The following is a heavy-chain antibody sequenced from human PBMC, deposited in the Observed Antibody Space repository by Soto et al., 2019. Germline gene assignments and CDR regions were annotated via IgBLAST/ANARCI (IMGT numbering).Heavy chain of an antibody. V-gene: IGHV1-2*04. CDR3: ARGALHYDSSGYPGYIDY. J-gene: IGHJ4*02. D-gene: IGHD3-22*01. CDR1: GYTFTGYY. CDR2: INPNSGGT. Sequence: GASVKVSCKASGYTFTGYYMHWVRQAPGQGLEWMGWINPNSGGTNYAQKFQGWVTMTRDTSISTAYMELSRLRSDDTAVYYCARGALHYDSSGYPGYIDYWGQGTLVTVSS.